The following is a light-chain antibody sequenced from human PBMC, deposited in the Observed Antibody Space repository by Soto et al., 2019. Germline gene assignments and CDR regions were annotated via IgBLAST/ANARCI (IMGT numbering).Light chain of an antibody. CDR1: GSDIGAYNY. J-gene: IGLJ1*01. CDR3: SSFTTSYFYV. Sequence: QSALTQPASESGSPGQSITISCTGSGSDIGAYNYVSWYQQHPGKAPKLLIHGVTRRPSGVSSRFSASKSAYTASLTISGLQAEDEANYYCSSFTTSYFYVFGPGIKLTVL. CDR2: GVT. V-gene: IGLV2-14*01.